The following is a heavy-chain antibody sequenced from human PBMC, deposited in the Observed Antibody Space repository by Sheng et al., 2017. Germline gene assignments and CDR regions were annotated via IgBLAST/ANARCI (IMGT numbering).Heavy chain of an antibody. CDR2: ISLSGATA. D-gene: IGHD3-22*01. Sequence: EVQVVESGGGLVQPGGSLRLSCVISTFTFEAYELNWVRQAPGKGLEWVAYISLSGATAYYGRLCERTIHHLQGQRQEVSASGNEHPESRGYGYLYCVGRERDYYDSSNYFFDYWGQ. V-gene: IGHV3-48*03. J-gene: IGHJ4*01. CDR3: VGRERDYYDSSNYFFDY. CDR1: TFTFEAYE.